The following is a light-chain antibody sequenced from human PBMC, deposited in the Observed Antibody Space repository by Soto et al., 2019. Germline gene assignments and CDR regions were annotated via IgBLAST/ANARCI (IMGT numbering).Light chain of an antibody. Sequence: QLVLTQPPSASETPGQRVTISCSGSSSKIGSNTVNWYQQLPGTAPKLLIYSNNQRPSGVPDRFSGSKSGTSASLAISGLQSEDEADYYCAAWYDSLNGSYAFGTGTKLTVL. CDR2: SNN. CDR1: SSKIGSNT. CDR3: AAWYDSLNGSYA. V-gene: IGLV1-44*01. J-gene: IGLJ1*01.